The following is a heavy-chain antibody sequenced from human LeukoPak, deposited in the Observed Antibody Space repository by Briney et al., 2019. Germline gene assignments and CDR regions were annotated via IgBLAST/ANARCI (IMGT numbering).Heavy chain of an antibody. CDR1: GFTFSSYA. Sequence: GGSLRLSCAASGFTFSSYAMSWVRQAPGKGLEWVSAISGSGGSTYYADSVKGRFTISRDNSKNTLYLQMNSLRAEDTAVYYCVKARESWLHSSDYWGQGTLVTVSS. J-gene: IGHJ4*02. V-gene: IGHV3-23*01. CDR2: ISGSGGST. CDR3: VKARESWLHSSDY. D-gene: IGHD5-24*01.